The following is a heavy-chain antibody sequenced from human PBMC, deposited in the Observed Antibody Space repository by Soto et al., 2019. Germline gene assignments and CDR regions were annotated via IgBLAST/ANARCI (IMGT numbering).Heavy chain of an antibody. CDR1: GYTFTGYY. J-gene: IGHJ6*02. Sequence: ASVKVSCKASGYTFTGYYMHWVRQAPGQGLEWMGWINPNSGGTNYAQKFQGWVTMTRDTSTSTAYMELSRLRSDDTAVYYCARGGEPFPYYYYGMDVWGQGTTVTVSS. CDR3: ARGGEPFPYYYYGMDV. V-gene: IGHV1-2*04. CDR2: INPNSGGT.